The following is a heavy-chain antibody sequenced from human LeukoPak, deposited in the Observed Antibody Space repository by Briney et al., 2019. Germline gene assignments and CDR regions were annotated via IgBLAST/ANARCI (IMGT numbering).Heavy chain of an antibody. V-gene: IGHV3-33*01. J-gene: IGHJ4*02. CDR1: GFTFSSYG. D-gene: IGHD3-10*01. CDR2: IWYDGSNT. CDR3: ARVRRRYYGSGSYWADY. Sequence: GGSLRLSCAASGFTFSSYGMHWVRPAPGKRLEWVAVIWYDGSNTYYADSVKGRFTISRDNSKNTLYLQMNSLRAEDTAVYYCARVRRRYYGSGSYWADYWGQGTLVTVSS.